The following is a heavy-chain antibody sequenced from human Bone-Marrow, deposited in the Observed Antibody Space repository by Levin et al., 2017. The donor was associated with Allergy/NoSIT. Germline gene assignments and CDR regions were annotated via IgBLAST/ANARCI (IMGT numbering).Heavy chain of an antibody. CDR1: GYTFTGYY. V-gene: IGHV1-2*02. Sequence: ASVKVSCKASGYTFTGYYMHWVRQAPGQGLEWMGWINPNSGGTNYAQKFQGRVTMTRDTSISTAYMELSRLRSDDTAVYYCARKFGELLKKTSGFLYYYYGMDVWGQGTTVTVSS. CDR3: ARKFGELLKKTSGFLYYYYGMDV. CDR2: INPNSGGT. D-gene: IGHD3-10*01. J-gene: IGHJ6*02.